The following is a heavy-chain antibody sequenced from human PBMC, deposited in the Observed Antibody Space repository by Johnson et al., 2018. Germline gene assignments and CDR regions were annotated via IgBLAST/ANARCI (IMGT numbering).Heavy chain of an antibody. CDR3: TRALGDYDFFGMDV. V-gene: IGHV3-49*04. Sequence: VQLVESGGGLVNPGRSLRLSCTASGFTLGDYGVSWVRQAPGKGLEWVGLIRSKAYTGATDYAASLKGRVTISRDDSKSTAYLEMNSLKTEDTAVYYCTRALGDYDFFGMDVWGQGTTVTVSS. CDR2: IRSKAYTGAT. J-gene: IGHJ6*02. CDR1: GFTLGDYG.